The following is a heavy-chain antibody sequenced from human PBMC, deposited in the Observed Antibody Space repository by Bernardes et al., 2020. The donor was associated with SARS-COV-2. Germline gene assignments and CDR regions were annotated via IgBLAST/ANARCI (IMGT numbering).Heavy chain of an antibody. CDR1: GGSISSYY. D-gene: IGHD3-16*02. J-gene: IGHJ4*02. CDR2: IYYSGST. Sequence: SETLSLSCTVSGGSISSYYWSWIRKPPGKGLEWIGYIYYSGSTNYNPSLKSRVTISVDTSKNQFSLKLSSVTAADTAVYYCARGGDYIWGSYLEFDYWGQGTLVTVSS. V-gene: IGHV4-59*01. CDR3: ARGGDYIWGSYLEFDY.